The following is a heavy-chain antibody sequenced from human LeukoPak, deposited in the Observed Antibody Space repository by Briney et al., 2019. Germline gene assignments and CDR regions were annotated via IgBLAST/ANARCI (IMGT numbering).Heavy chain of an antibody. V-gene: IGHV3-7*01. CDR1: GFTFSSYW. Sequence: PGGSLRLSCAASGFTFSSYWMSWVRQAPGKGLEWVANIKQDGSEKYYVDSVKGRFTISRDNAKNSLYLQMNSLRAEDTAVYYCAREDCSGGSCYSGYYYYMDVWGKGTTVTVSS. D-gene: IGHD2-15*01. CDR3: AREDCSGGSCYSGYYYYMDV. CDR2: IKQDGSEK. J-gene: IGHJ6*03.